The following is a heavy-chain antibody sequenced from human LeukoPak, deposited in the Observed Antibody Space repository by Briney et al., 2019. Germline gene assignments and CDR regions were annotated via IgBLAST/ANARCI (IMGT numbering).Heavy chain of an antibody. CDR1: GYSMRSGYY. J-gene: IGHJ5*02. V-gene: IGHV4-38-2*02. CDR2: TYHSGST. CDR3: ARVPHGETVFGVVLYWLAP. Sequence: SETLSLTCTVSGYSMRSGYYWGWIRQPPGKGLEWIGITYHSGSTNYNPSLKSRVTISVYTSKNQFSLKLNSVTAADTAVYYCARVPHGETVFGVVLYWLAPWGQGALITVFS. D-gene: IGHD3-3*01.